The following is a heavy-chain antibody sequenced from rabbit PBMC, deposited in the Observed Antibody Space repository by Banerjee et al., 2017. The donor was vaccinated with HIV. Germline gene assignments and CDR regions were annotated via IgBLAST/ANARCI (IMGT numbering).Heavy chain of an antibody. V-gene: IGHV1S45*01. J-gene: IGHJ4*01. CDR3: ARSGYYIAGHGDIYISYFNL. Sequence: QQQLEESGGGLVKPEGSLTLTCKASGFDFSSFYSMCWVRQAPGKGLEWIGCIYTGSGGTWYASWAKGRSTISKTSSTTVTLQMTSLTAADTATYFCARSGYYIAGHGDIYISYFNLWGQGTLVTVS. CDR2: IYTGSGGT. CDR1: GFDFSSFYS. D-gene: IGHD2-1*01.